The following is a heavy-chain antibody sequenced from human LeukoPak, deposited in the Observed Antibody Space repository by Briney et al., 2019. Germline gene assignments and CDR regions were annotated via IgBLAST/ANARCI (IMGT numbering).Heavy chain of an antibody. J-gene: IGHJ3*02. CDR1: GGSISSGDYY. CDR2: IYYSGGT. D-gene: IGHD3-22*01. CDR3: ARGLVYDSSGYYTEDAFDI. Sequence: SETLSLTCTVSGGSISSGDYYWSWIRQPPGKGLEWIGYIYYSGGTYYNPSLKSRVTISVDTSKNQFSLKLSSVTAADTAVYYCARGLVYDSSGYYTEDAFDIWGQGTMVTVSS. V-gene: IGHV4-30-4*01.